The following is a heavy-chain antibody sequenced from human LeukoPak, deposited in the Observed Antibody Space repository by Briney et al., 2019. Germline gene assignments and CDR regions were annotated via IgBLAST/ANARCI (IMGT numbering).Heavy chain of an antibody. Sequence: GESLKISCKGSGYSFTGYWIAWVRPMPGKGLEWMGIIYPADSDTRYSPSFQGQVTMSADKSITTAYLQWSSLKASDTAMYYCARLGASGDYWGQGTLVTVSS. V-gene: IGHV5-51*01. J-gene: IGHJ4*02. CDR3: ARLGASGDY. CDR1: GYSFTGYW. D-gene: IGHD1-26*01. CDR2: IYPADSDT.